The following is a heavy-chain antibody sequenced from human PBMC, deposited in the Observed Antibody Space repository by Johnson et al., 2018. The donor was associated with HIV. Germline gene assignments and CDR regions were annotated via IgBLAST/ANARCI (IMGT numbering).Heavy chain of an antibody. CDR1: GFNFSNYW. D-gene: IGHD6-13*01. CDR2: IQQDGSDT. Sequence: MQLVESGGGVVHPGGSLRLSCAASGFNFSNYWMTWVRQAPGKGLEWVANIQQDGSDTYYVDSVKGRFTISRDNAKNSLYLQMNSLRAEDTAVYYCARPGIEAAGYDAFDIWGQGTMVTVSS. J-gene: IGHJ3*02. CDR3: ARPGIEAAGYDAFDI. V-gene: IGHV3-7*04.